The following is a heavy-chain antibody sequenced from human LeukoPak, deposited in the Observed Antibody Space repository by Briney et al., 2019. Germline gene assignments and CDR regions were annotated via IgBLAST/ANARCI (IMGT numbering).Heavy chain of an antibody. CDR2: LSAYNGNT. CDR1: GYTVTRYG. V-gene: IGHV1-18*01. Sequence: ASVKVSCKASGYTVTRYGISWVRQAPGQGLEWMGWLSAYNGNTNYAQKLQGRVTMTTDTSTSTAYMEPRSLRSDDTAVYYCVREADSSSWFLSPEGMDVWGQGTTVTVSS. J-gene: IGHJ6*02. CDR3: VREADSSSWFLSPEGMDV. D-gene: IGHD6-13*01.